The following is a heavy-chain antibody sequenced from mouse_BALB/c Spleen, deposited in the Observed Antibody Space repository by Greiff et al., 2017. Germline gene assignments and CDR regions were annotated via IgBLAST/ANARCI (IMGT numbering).Heavy chain of an antibody. CDR3: ARSQRYYFDY. Sequence: EVQLQQSGAELVRSGASVKLSCTASGFNIKDYYMHWVKQRPEQGLEWIGWIDPENGDTEYAPKFQGKATMTADTSSNTAYMQLSSPTSEDSAVYYCARSQRYYFDYWGQGTSLTVSS. CDR1: GFNIKDYY. J-gene: IGHJ2*02. D-gene: IGHD1-1*01. CDR2: IDPENGDT. V-gene: IGHV14-4*02.